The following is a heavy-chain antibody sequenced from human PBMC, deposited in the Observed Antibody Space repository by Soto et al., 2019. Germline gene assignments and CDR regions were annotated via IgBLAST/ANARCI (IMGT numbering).Heavy chain of an antibody. CDR2: IYPGDSDT. D-gene: IGHD2-21*01. CDR3: ARYWHIYIPNSLRCTDV. Sequence: GESLKISCKASGYSFTTDWIGGVRQMPGKGLEWMGIIYPGDSDTRYSPSFQGQVTVSADKSISTAYLQWSSLKASDTAMYYCARYWHIYIPNSLRCTDVWGQGTTVTVS. J-gene: IGHJ6*02. CDR1: GYSFTTDW. V-gene: IGHV5-51*01.